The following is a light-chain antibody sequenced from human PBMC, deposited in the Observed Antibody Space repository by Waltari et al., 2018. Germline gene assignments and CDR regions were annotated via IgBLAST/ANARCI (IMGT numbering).Light chain of an antibody. J-gene: IGKJ4*01. Sequence: EIVLTQSPGTLSVSPGERVTVSCRSSPTITGSWLTWYHQKPGQAPRLLIYGASNRAPGIPDRFSGSGSGTDFTLTISRLEPEDSAVYYCQQYDGSVVTFGGGTKVEIK. CDR1: PTITGSW. V-gene: IGKV3-20*01. CDR3: QQYDGSVVT. CDR2: GAS.